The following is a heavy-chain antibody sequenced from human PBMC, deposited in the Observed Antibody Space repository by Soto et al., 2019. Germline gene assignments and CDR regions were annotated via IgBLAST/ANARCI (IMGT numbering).Heavy chain of an antibody. V-gene: IGHV3-64D*06. CDR3: VKSPGILNGYHDL. CDR1: GFTFSNYA. CDR2: ISSHGDST. D-gene: IGHD3-9*01. Sequence: PGGSLRLSCAASGFTFSNYAMHWVRQAPGKGLEYVSAISSHGDSTYYANSVKGRFTISRDNSKNTLYLQMSSLRPEDTAVYYCVKSPGILNGYHDLWGQGALVTVSS. J-gene: IGHJ4*02.